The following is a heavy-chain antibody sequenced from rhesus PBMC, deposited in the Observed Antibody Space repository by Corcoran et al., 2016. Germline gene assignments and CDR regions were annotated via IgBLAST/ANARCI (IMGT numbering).Heavy chain of an antibody. J-gene: IGHJ3*01. V-gene: IGHV4-160*01. CDR1: GGSISSNY. Sequence: QVQLQQWGDGLVKPSETLSLTCAVYGGSISSNYWSWIRQPPGKGLEWIGRICSGRSTNYNPTHKSRVTISIDTSKTQFSLKLSSVTAADTAVYYCASTYSSGWYDAFDFWGQGLRVTVSS. CDR2: ICSGRST. CDR3: ASTYSSGWYDAFDF. D-gene: IGHD6-31*01.